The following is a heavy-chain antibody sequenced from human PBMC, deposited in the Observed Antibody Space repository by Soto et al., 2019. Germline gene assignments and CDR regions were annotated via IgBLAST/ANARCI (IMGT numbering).Heavy chain of an antibody. CDR3: ARGGSGYYYENYFDY. J-gene: IGHJ4*02. D-gene: IGHD3-22*01. CDR2: INHSGST. V-gene: IGHV4-34*01. Sequence: SETLSITCAFYVGSFSGYYWSWIRQPPGKGLDWIGEINHSGSTNYNPSLKSRVTISVDTSKNKFSLKLSSVTAADTAVYYCARGGSGYYYENYFDYWGQGTLVTVS. CDR1: VGSFSGYY.